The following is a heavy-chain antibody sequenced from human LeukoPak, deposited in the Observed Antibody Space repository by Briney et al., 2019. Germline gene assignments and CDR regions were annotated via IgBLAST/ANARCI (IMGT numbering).Heavy chain of an antibody. CDR3: AREGTVATRKRAVYYYGMDV. CDR2: INHSGST. V-gene: IGHV4-34*01. D-gene: IGHD5-12*01. Sequence: KPSETLSLTCAVYGGSFSDYYWSWIRQPPGKGLEWIGEINHSGSTNYNPSLKSRVTISVDTSKNQFSLKLSSVTAADTAVYYCAREGTVATRKRAVYYYGMDVWGKGTTVTVSS. J-gene: IGHJ6*04. CDR1: GGSFSDYY.